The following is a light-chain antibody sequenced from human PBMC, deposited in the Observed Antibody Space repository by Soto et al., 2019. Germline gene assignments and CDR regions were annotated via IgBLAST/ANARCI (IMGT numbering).Light chain of an antibody. CDR3: GTWDNSLSAYV. CDR2: DNN. J-gene: IGLJ1*01. V-gene: IGLV1-51*01. CDR1: GSNIGNNF. Sequence: QSVLTQPPSVSAAPGQKVTISCSGSGSNIGNNFVSWYQQFPGTAPKLLIYDNNKRPSGIPDRFSGSKSSTSATLGITGLQTGDEADYYCGTWDNSLSAYVCGAGTKVTVL.